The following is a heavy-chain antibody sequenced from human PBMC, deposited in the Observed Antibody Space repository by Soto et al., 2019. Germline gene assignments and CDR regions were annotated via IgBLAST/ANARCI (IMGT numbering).Heavy chain of an antibody. Sequence: GASVKVSCKVSGYTLTELSMHWVRQAPGKGLEWMGGFDPEDGETIYAQKFQGRVTMTEDTSTDTAYMELSSLRSEDTAVYYCATSSIEDSSIEISAFDIWGQGTMVTVSS. D-gene: IGHD6-6*01. J-gene: IGHJ3*02. V-gene: IGHV1-24*01. CDR3: ATSSIEDSSIEISAFDI. CDR2: FDPEDGET. CDR1: GYTLTELS.